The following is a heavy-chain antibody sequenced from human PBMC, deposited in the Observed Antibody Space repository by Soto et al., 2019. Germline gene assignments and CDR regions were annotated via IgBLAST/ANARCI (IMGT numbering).Heavy chain of an antibody. Sequence: QVQLQESGPGLVKPSGTLSLTCAVSGTSIINNNWWTWVRQPPGKGLEWIGEIYHSGTTNYNSSLKXXVTFSTDKSKNQFALNLNSVTAADTAVYYCASGDGDNAFDIWGQGTLVIVSS. D-gene: IGHD2-21*02. J-gene: IGHJ3*02. V-gene: IGHV4-4*02. CDR3: ASGDGDNAFDI. CDR1: GTSIINNNW. CDR2: IYHSGTT.